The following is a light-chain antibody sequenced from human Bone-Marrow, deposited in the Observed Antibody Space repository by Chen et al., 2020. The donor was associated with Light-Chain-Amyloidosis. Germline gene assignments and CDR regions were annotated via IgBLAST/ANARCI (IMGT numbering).Light chain of an antibody. V-gene: IGLV1-51*02. CDR1: NSNIGINY. Sequence: QSVRTQPPSVSAAPGQKVTISCAGSNSNIGINYVSWYQHLPGTSPKLLIYENNQRPSEIPDRFSGSKSGTSATLGVAGLQTGDEADYYCATWDSSLTVWMFGGGTKLTVL. CDR3: ATWDSSLTVWM. CDR2: ENN. J-gene: IGLJ3*02.